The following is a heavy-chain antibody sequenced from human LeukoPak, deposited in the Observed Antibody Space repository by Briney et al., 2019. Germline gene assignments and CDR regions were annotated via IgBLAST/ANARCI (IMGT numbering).Heavy chain of an antibody. CDR3: ARDNGDALPNDAFDI. Sequence: GGSLRLSCAASGFTFSSYGMNWVRQASGKGLEWVSYISSSSSTIYYADSVKGRFTISRDNAKNTLYLQMNSLRAEDTAVYYCARDNGDALPNDAFDIWGQGTMVTVSS. V-gene: IGHV3-48*04. D-gene: IGHD4-17*01. J-gene: IGHJ3*02. CDR2: ISSSSSTI. CDR1: GFTFSSYG.